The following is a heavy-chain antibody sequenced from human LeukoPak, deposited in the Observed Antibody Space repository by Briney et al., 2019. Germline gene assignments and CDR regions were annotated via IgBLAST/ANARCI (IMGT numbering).Heavy chain of an antibody. D-gene: IGHD3-22*01. J-gene: IGHJ4*01. CDR2: VRGSDEST. Sequence: GGSLRLSCVASGFTFSNFAMSWVRQAPGKGLEWVSSVRGSDESTFYADSVKGRFTIFRDNSENTLYLQMNSLRVEDTAMYYCAKGHTDGSGYYYFTYWGHGTLVTVSS. CDR1: GFTFSNFA. V-gene: IGHV3-23*01. CDR3: AKGHTDGSGYYYFTY.